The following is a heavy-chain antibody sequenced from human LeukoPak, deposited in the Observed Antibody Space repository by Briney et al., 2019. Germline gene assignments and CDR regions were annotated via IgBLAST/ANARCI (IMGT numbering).Heavy chain of an antibody. Sequence: GGSLRLSCAASGFTFDDYAMHWVRQAPGKGLEWVSLISGDGGSTYYADSVKGRFTISRDNSKNSLYLQMNSLRTEDTALYYCAEDMRGWYYGSGSPSYYYGMDVWGQGTTVTVSS. CDR3: AEDMRGWYYGSGSPSYYYGMDV. V-gene: IGHV3-43*02. CDR2: ISGDGGST. D-gene: IGHD3-10*01. CDR1: GFTFDDYA. J-gene: IGHJ6*02.